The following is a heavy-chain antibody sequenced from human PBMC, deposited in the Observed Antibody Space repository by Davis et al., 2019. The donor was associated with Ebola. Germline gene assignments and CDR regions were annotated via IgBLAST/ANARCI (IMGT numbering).Heavy chain of an antibody. V-gene: IGHV3-30*18. D-gene: IGHD6-19*01. CDR1: GLSLNSYG. J-gene: IGHJ4*02. Sequence: PAGSLTLSCAAYGLSLNSYGMHWVRQAPGKGLEWVAVISYDGSNKYYADSVKGRFTISRDNSKNALYLQMNSLRAEDTAVYYCAKDKHSSGWPSPFDYWGQGTLVTVSS. CDR3: AKDKHSSGWPSPFDY. CDR2: ISYDGSNK.